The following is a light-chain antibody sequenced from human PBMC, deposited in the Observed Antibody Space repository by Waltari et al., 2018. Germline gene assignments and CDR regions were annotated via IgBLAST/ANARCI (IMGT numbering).Light chain of an antibody. J-gene: IGKJ2*01. CDR2: KAS. Sequence: IQMTQSPSPLSASVGDKVTITCRASQSISSWLAWYQQKPGKAPKHLIYKASSLESGVPSRFSGSGSGTEFTLAISSLQPDDFATYFCQQYNSYPYTFGQGTKLEIK. V-gene: IGKV1-5*03. CDR3: QQYNSYPYT. CDR1: QSISSW.